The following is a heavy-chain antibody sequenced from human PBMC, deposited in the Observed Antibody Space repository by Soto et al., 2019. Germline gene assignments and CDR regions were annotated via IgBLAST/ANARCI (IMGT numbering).Heavy chain of an antibody. CDR1: GFIFKMYW. Sequence: GGSLRLSCAASGFIFKMYWMHWVRQSPGKGLVWISRIYNDGTYSDYADSVRGRFTISRDNVNDALYLQMNNLRAEDSGLYYCTRGPRPISTGTGAYWGQGTQVTVSS. D-gene: IGHD3-10*01. V-gene: IGHV3-74*01. CDR2: IYNDGTYS. J-gene: IGHJ4*02. CDR3: TRGPRPISTGTGAY.